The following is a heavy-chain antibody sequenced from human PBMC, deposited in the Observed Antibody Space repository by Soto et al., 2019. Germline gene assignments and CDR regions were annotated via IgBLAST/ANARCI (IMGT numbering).Heavy chain of an antibody. J-gene: IGHJ1*01. D-gene: IGHD6-13*01. Sequence: GGSLRLSCAASGFTFSDYYMSWIRQAPGKGLEWVSYISSSGSTIYYADSVKGRFTISRDNAKNSLYLQMNSLRAEDTAVYYCASSPAPRGGYSSSWPTTTLYFQHWGQGTLVTVSS. CDR2: ISSSGSTI. CDR1: GFTFSDYY. CDR3: ASSPAPRGGYSSSWPTTTLYFQH. V-gene: IGHV3-11*01.